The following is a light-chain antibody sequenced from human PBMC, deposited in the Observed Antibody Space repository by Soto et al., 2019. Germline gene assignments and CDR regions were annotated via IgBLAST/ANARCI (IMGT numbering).Light chain of an antibody. CDR3: CSYAGSSTWV. J-gene: IGLJ3*02. CDR2: EGS. CDR1: SSDVGSYNL. V-gene: IGLV2-23*01. Sequence: QSALTQPASVSGSPGQSITISCTGTSSDVGSYNLVSWYQQHPGKAPKLMIYEGSKRPSGVSNRXSGSKSGNTASLTISGXXAEDEADXYCCSYAGSSTWVFGGGTKLTVL.